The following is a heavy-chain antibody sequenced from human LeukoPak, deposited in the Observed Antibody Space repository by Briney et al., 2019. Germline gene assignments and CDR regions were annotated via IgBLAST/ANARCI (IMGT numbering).Heavy chain of an antibody. CDR3: ARGPYGSGSWRFDP. CDR1: GVSISGYY. CDR2: IYSSGTT. J-gene: IGHJ5*02. V-gene: IGHV4-4*07. Sequence: PSETLSLTCTVSGVSISGYYWSWIRQPAGKGLEWIGHIYSSGTTNYNPSLKSRVTMSVDTSKKQFSLKLNSVTAADTAVYYCARGPYGSGSWRFDPWGQGTLVTVSS. D-gene: IGHD3-10*01.